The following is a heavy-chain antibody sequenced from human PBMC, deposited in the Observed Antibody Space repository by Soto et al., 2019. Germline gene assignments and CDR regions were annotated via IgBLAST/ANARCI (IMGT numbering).Heavy chain of an antibody. J-gene: IGHJ4*02. V-gene: IGHV4-34*01. Sequence: SETLSLTCAVYGGSFSGYYLTWIRQPPGTGLEWIGEINHSGSTNYNPSLKSRVTISVDTSKNQFSLKLSSVTAADTAVYYCASLGVGYLDHWGLGILVTVSS. CDR1: GGSFSGYY. CDR3: ASLGVGYLDH. D-gene: IGHD3-16*01. CDR2: INHSGST.